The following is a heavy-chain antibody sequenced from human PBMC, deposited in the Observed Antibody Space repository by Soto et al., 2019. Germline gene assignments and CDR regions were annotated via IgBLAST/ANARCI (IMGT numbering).Heavy chain of an antibody. CDR3: ASHQVDTAMVYYYYGMDV. D-gene: IGHD5-18*01. Sequence: ASVKVSCKASGYTFTSYYMHWVRQAPGQGLEGMGIINPSGGSTSYAQKFQGRVTMTRDTSTSTVYMQLSSLRSEDTAVYYCASHQVDTAMVYYYYGMDVWGQGTTVTVSS. CDR2: INPSGGST. J-gene: IGHJ6*02. CDR1: GYTFTSYY. V-gene: IGHV1-46*01.